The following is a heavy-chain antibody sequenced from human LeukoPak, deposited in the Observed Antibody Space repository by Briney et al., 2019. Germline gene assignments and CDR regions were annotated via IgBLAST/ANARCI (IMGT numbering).Heavy chain of an antibody. V-gene: IGHV3-11*01. CDR1: GFTFSDLY. CDR2: HSICGSTI. D-gene: IGHD2-21*01. Sequence: GGSLRLSCAASGFTFSDLYMTWIRQAPRKGLGWDSNHSICGSTIYGVDSVKCPYTNSRDNATNSLDLQMNSLTAEDNALYYCASVLFYYYYMDVWGK. CDR3: ASVLFYYYYMDV. J-gene: IGHJ6*03.